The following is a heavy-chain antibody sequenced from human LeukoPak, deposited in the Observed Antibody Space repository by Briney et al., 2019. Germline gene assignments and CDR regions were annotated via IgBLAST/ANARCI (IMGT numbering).Heavy chain of an antibody. CDR2: IYYSGST. Sequence: SETLSLTCTVSGGSISSYYWSWIRQPPGKGLEWIGYIYYSGSTNYNPSLKSRVTISVDTSKNQFSLKLSSVTAADTAVCYCARDRTRFYDVWGQGTTVTVSS. CDR1: GGSISSYY. J-gene: IGHJ6*02. CDR3: ARDRTRFYDV. D-gene: IGHD3-3*01. V-gene: IGHV4-59*01.